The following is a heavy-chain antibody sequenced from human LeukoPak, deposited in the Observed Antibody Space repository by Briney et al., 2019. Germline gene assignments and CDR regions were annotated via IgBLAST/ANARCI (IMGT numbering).Heavy chain of an antibody. J-gene: IGHJ4*02. CDR3: ARSVRTTGYYFDY. D-gene: IGHD1-14*01. CDR2: IKQDGSEK. Sequence: PSETLSLTCVVSGGSISSTSYYWGWIRQPPGTGLEWVANIKQDGSEKYYVDSVKGRFTISRDNAKNSLYLQMNSLRAEDTAVYYCARSVRTTGYYFDYWGQGTLVTVSS. V-gene: IGHV3-7*01. CDR1: GGSISSTSYY.